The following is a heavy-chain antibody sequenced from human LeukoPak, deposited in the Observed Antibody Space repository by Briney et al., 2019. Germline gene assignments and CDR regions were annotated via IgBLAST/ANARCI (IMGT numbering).Heavy chain of an antibody. D-gene: IGHD3-22*01. V-gene: IGHV1-2*02. CDR1: GYTFIGYY. CDR2: INPNSGGT. Sequence: GASVKVSFKASGYTFIGYYMHWVRQAPGQGLEWIGWINPNSGGTNYAQKFQGRVTMTRDTSISTAYMELSRLRSDDTAVYYCARAVGDSSGHYSIYYFDYWGQGILVTVSS. J-gene: IGHJ4*02. CDR3: ARAVGDSSGHYSIYYFDY.